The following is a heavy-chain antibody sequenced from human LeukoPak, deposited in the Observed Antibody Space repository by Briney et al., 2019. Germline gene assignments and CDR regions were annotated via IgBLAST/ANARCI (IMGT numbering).Heavy chain of an antibody. J-gene: IGHJ4*02. CDR3: ARGDLVGATWLPLDY. Sequence: SVKVSCKASGGTFSSYAISWVRQAPGQGLEWMGGIIPIFGTANYAQKFQGRVTITTDESTITAYMELSSLRSEDTAVYYCARGDLVGATWLPLDYWGQGTLVTVSS. D-gene: IGHD1-26*01. V-gene: IGHV1-69*05. CDR1: GGTFSSYA. CDR2: IIPIFGTA.